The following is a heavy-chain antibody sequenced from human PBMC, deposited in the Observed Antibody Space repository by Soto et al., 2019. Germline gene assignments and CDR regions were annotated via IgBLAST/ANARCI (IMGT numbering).Heavy chain of an antibody. CDR3: ARNYIIYYDGSRAHYS. CDR2: ISSGGKTT. CDR1: GFTFSSFE. V-gene: IGHV3-48*03. J-gene: IGHJ5*02. D-gene: IGHD3-22*01. Sequence: GGSLRLSCVASGFTFSSFEMNWVRQAPGKGLEWISYISSGGKTTYYADSVKGRFTISRDNAKNSLYLQVSSLRAEDAAVYYCARNYIIYYDGSRAHYSWGRGTLVTVSS.